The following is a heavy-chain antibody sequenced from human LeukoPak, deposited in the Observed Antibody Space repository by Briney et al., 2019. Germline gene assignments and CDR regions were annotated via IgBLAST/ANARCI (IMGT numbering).Heavy chain of an antibody. CDR2: ISYDGSNK. CDR3: ARENLDSSGWTWGPYYYYYGMDV. D-gene: IGHD6-19*01. J-gene: IGHJ6*02. CDR1: GFTFSSYA. Sequence: GGSLRLSCAASGFTFSSYAMHWVRQAPGKGLQWVAVISYDGSNKYYADSVKGRFTISRDNSKNTLYLQMNSLRAEDTAVYYCARENLDSSGWTWGPYYYYYGMDVWGQGTTVTVSS. V-gene: IGHV3-30-3*01.